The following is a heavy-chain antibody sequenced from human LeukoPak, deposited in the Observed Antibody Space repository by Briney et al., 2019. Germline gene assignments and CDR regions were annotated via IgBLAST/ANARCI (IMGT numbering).Heavy chain of an antibody. V-gene: IGHV4-61*01. D-gene: IGHD5-12*01. Sequence: PSETLSLTCTVSGGSVNSGSYYWSWIRQPPGKGLEWIGYIYYSGSTNYNPSLKSRVTISVDTSKNQFSLKLSSLTAADTAVYYCARDGGGYGGYEENAFDIWGQGTMVTVSS. J-gene: IGHJ3*02. CDR1: GGSVNSGSYY. CDR2: IYYSGST. CDR3: ARDGGGYGGYEENAFDI.